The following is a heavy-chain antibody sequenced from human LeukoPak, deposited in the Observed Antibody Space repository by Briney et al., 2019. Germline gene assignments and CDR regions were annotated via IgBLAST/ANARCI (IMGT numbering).Heavy chain of an antibody. J-gene: IGHJ6*03. V-gene: IGHV4-61*02. Sequence: PSETLSLTCTVSGGSISSGSYYWSWIRQPAGKGLEWIGRIYTSGSTNYNPSLKSRVTISVDTSRNQTSLKLSSVTAADTAVYYCARQAKGYMDVWGKGTTVTVSS. CDR3: ARQAKGYMDV. CDR1: GGSISSGSYY. CDR2: IYTSGST.